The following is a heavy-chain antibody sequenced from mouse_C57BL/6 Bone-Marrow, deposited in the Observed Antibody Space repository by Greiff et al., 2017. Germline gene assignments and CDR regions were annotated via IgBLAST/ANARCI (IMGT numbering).Heavy chain of an antibody. CDR2: IYPGNGDT. CDR1: GYTFTSYN. V-gene: IGHV1-12*01. J-gene: IGHJ4*01. CDR3: ARGNSYYGNLYAMDY. D-gene: IGHD2-1*01. Sequence: LQQSGAELVRPGASVKMSCKASGYTFTSYNMHWVKQTPRQGLEWIGAIYPGNGDTSYNQKFKGKATLTVDKSSSTAYMQLSSLTSEDSAVYFFARGNSYYGNLYAMDYWGQGTSVTVSS.